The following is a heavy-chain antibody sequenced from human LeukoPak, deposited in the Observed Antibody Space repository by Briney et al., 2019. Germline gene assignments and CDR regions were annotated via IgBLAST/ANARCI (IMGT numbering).Heavy chain of an antibody. Sequence: ASVKVSCKASGYTFTSYDINWVRQATGRGREWMGWMNPNSGNTGYAQKFQGRVTMTRNTSISTAYMEPSSLRSEDTAVYYCARGRGTAMVTDYYYYMDVWGKGTTVTVSS. D-gene: IGHD5-18*01. CDR1: GYTFTSYD. CDR2: MNPNSGNT. J-gene: IGHJ6*03. CDR3: ARGRGTAMVTDYYYYMDV. V-gene: IGHV1-8*01.